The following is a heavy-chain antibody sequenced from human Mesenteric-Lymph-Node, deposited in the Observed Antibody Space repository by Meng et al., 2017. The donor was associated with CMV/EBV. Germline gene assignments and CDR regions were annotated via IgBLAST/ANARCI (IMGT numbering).Heavy chain of an antibody. CDR3: ARGSSYDILTGYFDY. V-gene: IGHV4-34*01. CDR2: INHSGST. D-gene: IGHD3-9*01. CDR1: GGSFSGYY. Sequence: HHAGGGFVTPSGSLSVMCAVYGGSFSGYYWNWIRQSPEKGLEWIGEINHSGSTTYNPSFTSRIIISVDTSTNQISLNMSSVTAADTAVYYCARGSSYDILTGYFDYWGQGALVTVSS. J-gene: IGHJ4*02.